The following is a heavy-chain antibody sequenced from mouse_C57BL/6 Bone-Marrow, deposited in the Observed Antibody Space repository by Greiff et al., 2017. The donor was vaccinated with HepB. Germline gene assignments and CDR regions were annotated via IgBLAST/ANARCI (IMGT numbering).Heavy chain of an antibody. CDR2: IYPRSGNT. Sequence: VQRVESGAELARPGASVKLSCKASGYTFTSYGISWVKQRTGQGLEWIGEIYPRSGNTNYNEKFQGKATLTADKSSSTAYMELRSLTSEDSAVYFCARFYGNYAMDYWGRGTSVTVSS. CDR1: GYTFTSYG. D-gene: IGHD2-1*01. CDR3: ARFYGNYAMDY. V-gene: IGHV1-81*01. J-gene: IGHJ4*01.